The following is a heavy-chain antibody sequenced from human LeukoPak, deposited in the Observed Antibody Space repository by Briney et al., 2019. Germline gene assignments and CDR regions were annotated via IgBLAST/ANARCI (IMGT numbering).Heavy chain of an antibody. J-gene: IGHJ3*02. CDR3: ARATIPDVLRYFDWLEAPDAFDI. CDR2: INPNSGGT. Sequence: ASVKVSCKASGYTFTGYYMHWVRQAPGQGLEWMGWINPNSGGTNYAQKFQGRVTMTRDTSISTAYMELSRLRSDDTAVYYCARATIPDVLRYFDWLEAPDAFDIWGQGTVVTVSS. D-gene: IGHD3-9*01. V-gene: IGHV1-2*02. CDR1: GYTFTGYY.